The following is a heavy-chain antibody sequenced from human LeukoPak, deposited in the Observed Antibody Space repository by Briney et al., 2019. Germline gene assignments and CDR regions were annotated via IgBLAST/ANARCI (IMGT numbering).Heavy chain of an antibody. CDR3: ARDYRSIAAAGTVQYYYYYGMDV. V-gene: IGHV1-18*01. D-gene: IGHD6-13*01. J-gene: IGHJ6*02. Sequence: GASVKVSCKASGYTFTSYGISWVRQAPGQGLEWMGWISAYNGNTNYAQKLQGRVTMTTDTSTSTAYMELRSLRSDDTAVYYCARDYRSIAAAGTVQYYYYYGMDVWGQRTTVTVSS. CDR1: GYTFTSYG. CDR2: ISAYNGNT.